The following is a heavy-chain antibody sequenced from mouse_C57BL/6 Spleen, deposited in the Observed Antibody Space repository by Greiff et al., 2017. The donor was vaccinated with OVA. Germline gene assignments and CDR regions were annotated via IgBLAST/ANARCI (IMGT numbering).Heavy chain of an antibody. CDR2: IYPGSGST. D-gene: IGHD1-1*01. CDR3: ARYTYGSSYDWYFDV. Sequence: QVQLQQPGAELVKPGASVKMSCKASGYTFTSYWITWVKQRPGQGLEWIGDIYPGSGSTNYNEKFKSKATLTVDTSSITAYMQLSSLTSEDSAVYYCARYTYGSSYDWYFDVWGTGTTVTVSS. J-gene: IGHJ1*03. CDR1: GYTFTSYW. V-gene: IGHV1-55*01.